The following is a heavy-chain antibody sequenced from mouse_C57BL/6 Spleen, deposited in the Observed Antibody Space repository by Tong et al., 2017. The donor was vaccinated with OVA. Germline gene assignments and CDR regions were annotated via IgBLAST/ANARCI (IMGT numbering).Heavy chain of an antibody. J-gene: IGHJ3*01. CDR2: IWAGGST. Sequence: VQLKESGPGLVAPSQSLSITCTVSGFSLTSYGVHWVRQPPGKGLEWLGVIWAGGSTNYNSALMSRLSISKDNSKSQVFLKMNRRQTDDTAMYYCARGLGWFAYWGQGTLVTVSA. V-gene: IGHV2-9*02. CDR1: GFSLTSYG. D-gene: IGHD4-1*01. CDR3: ARGLGWFAY.